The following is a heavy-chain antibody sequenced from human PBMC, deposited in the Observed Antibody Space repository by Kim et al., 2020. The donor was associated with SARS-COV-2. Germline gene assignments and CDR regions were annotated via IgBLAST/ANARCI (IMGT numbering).Heavy chain of an antibody. CDR1: GYTFTSYG. D-gene: IGHD2-15*01. Sequence: ASVKVSCKASGYTFTSYGISWVRQAPGQGLEWMGWISAYNGNTNYAQKLQGRVTMTTDTSTSTAYMELRSLRSDDTAVYYCARDTGIVVVVAATPNDYCGQGTLVTVSS. J-gene: IGHJ4*02. V-gene: IGHV1-18*01. CDR2: ISAYNGNT. CDR3: ARDTGIVVVVAATPNDY.